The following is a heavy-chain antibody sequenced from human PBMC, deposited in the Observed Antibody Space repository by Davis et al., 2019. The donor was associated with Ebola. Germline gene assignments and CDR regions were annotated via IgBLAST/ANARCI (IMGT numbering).Heavy chain of an antibody. D-gene: IGHD1-26*01. CDR3: AKWASVGY. J-gene: IGHJ4*02. CDR2: IKADGSAT. V-gene: IGHV3-7*01. CDR1: GFTFSSSW. Sequence: GGSLRLSCAASGFTFSSSWMTWVRQAPEKGLEWVATIKADGSATYYVDSVKGRFTISRDNVKNSLYLQMDSLRAEDTAVYYCAKWASVGYWGQGTLVTVSS.